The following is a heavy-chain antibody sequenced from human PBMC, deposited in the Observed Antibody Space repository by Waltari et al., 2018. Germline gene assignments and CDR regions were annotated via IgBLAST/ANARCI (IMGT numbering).Heavy chain of an antibody. J-gene: IGHJ6*03. V-gene: IGHV3-9*01. CDR1: GFTFDDYA. CDR2: ISWNSGSI. Sequence: EVQLVESGGGLVQPGRSLRLSCAASGFTFDDYAMHWVRQAPGKGLEWVSGISWNSGSIGYADSVKGRFTISRDNAKNSLYLQMNSLRAEDTALYYCAKGGSSDYYYYYMDVWGKGTTVTVSS. D-gene: IGHD6-6*01. CDR3: AKGGSSDYYYYYMDV.